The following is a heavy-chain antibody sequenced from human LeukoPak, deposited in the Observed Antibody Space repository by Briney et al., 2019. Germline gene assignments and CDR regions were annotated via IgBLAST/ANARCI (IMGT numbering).Heavy chain of an antibody. D-gene: IGHD3-22*01. V-gene: IGHV3-7*01. CDR2: IKPDGTEQ. J-gene: IGHJ4*02. Sequence: PGGSLRLSCSASGITFSSYWMSWVRQAPGKGLEWEANIKPDGTEQFYVDSLRGRFIISRDNARNSLYLQMNSLRVEDTALYYCARDSNSGYHPNWGQGTLVTVSS. CDR3: ARDSNSGYHPN. CDR1: GITFSSYW.